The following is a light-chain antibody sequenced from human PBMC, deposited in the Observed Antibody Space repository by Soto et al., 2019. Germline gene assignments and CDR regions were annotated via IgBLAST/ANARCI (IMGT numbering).Light chain of an antibody. Sequence: EIVLTQSPATLSLSPGERATLSCRASQSFSSYLAWYQQKPGQAPRLLIYDASKRATGIPARFSGRGSGTDFTLTISSLEPEDFAVYYCQQRSTWPLVVPLGQGTRLEIK. V-gene: IGKV3-11*01. J-gene: IGKJ5*01. CDR1: QSFSSY. CDR2: DAS. CDR3: QQRSTWPLVVP.